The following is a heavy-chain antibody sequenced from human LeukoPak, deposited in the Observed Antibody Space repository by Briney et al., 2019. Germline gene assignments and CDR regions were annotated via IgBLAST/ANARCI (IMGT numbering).Heavy chain of an antibody. CDR1: GFTFSNYW. CDR2: VNRDGSST. V-gene: IGHV3-74*01. D-gene: IGHD4-23*01. J-gene: IGHJ3*02. CDR3: ARSYGGNAWGAFDI. Sequence: GGSLRLSCAASGFTFSNYWMHWVRQAPGKGLVWVSRVNRDGSSTTYADSVKGRFTISRDNAKNSLYLQMNSLRAEDTALYYCARSYGGNAWGAFDIWGQGTMVTVSS.